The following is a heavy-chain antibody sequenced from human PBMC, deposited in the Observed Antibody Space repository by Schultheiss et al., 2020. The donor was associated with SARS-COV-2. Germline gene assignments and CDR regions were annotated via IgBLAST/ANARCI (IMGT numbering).Heavy chain of an antibody. Sequence: GSLRLSCTVSGGSISSYYWSWIRQPPGKGLEWIGYIYYSGSTNYNPSLKSRVTISVDTSKNQFSLKLSSVTAADTAVYYCARANSEQWLVLHDYWGQGTLVTVSS. CDR3: ARANSEQWLVLHDY. CDR2: IYYSGST. V-gene: IGHV4-59*01. CDR1: GGSISSYY. D-gene: IGHD6-19*01. J-gene: IGHJ4*02.